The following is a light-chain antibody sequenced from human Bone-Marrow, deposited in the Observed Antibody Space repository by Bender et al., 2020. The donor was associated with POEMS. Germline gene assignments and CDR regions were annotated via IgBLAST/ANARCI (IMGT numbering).Light chain of an antibody. CDR1: SSDIGAYKY. V-gene: IGLV2-14*03. CDR2: DVT. CDR3: AVWDDSLNGWV. J-gene: IGLJ3*02. Sequence: QSALTQPASVSASPGQSITISCTGTSSDIGAYKYVSWYQHHPGKAPKLIIYDVTNRPSEVSLRFSGSKSGDTASLTVSGLQAEDEADYYCAVWDDSLNGWVFGGGTKLTVL.